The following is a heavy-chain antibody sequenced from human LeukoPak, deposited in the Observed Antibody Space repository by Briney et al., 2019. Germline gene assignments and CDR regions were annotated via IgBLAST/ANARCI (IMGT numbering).Heavy chain of an antibody. V-gene: IGHV4-39*01. CDR3: ATTYYDFWSGPNDAFDI. CDR2: IYYSGST. Sequence: PSETLSLTCTVSGGSISSSSYYWGWIRQPPGKGLEWIGSIYYSGSTYYNPSLKSRVTISVDTSKNQFSLKLSSVTAADTAVYYCATTYYDFWSGPNDAFDIWGQGTMVTVSS. J-gene: IGHJ3*02. CDR1: GGSISSSSYY. D-gene: IGHD3-3*01.